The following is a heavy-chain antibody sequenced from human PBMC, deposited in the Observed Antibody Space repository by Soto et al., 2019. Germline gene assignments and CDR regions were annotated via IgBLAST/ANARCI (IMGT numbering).Heavy chain of an antibody. CDR1: RYNVTIYC. V-gene: IGHV5-10-1*01. CDR3: AATHPLYTTSRGGSYGMDV. CDR2: IDPTDSYT. Sequence: PGESLKISCKGTRYNVTIYCITWVLQMPWKGLEWMGRIDPTDSYTNYSPSFQGHVTISADMSINTAYLQWSSLKASDTAMYYCAATHPLYTTSRGGSYGMDVWGQGTMVTVSS. J-gene: IGHJ6*02. D-gene: IGHD2-2*02.